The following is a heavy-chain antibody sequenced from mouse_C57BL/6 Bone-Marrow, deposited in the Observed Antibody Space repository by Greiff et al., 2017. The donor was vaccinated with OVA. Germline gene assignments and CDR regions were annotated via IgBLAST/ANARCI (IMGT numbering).Heavy chain of an antibody. V-gene: IGHV2-2*01. CDR2: IWSGGST. CDR3: ARNRRWLPRGYFDV. Sequence: VQLQQSGPGLVQPSQSLSITCTVSGFSLTSYGVHWVRQSPGKGLEWLGVIWSGGSTDYNAAFISRLSISKDNSKSQVFFKMNSLQADDTAIYYCARNRRWLPRGYFDVWGTGTTVTVSS. J-gene: IGHJ1*03. D-gene: IGHD2-3*01. CDR1: GFSLTSYG.